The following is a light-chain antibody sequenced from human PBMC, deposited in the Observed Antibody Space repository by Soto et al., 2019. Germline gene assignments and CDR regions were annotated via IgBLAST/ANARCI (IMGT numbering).Light chain of an antibody. CDR2: AAC. J-gene: IGKJ5*01. V-gene: IGKV1-39*01. CDR1: QSISSY. Sequence: DIQMTQSPSSLSASVGDRVTITCRASQSISSYLNWYRQKPGKAPKVLIYAACSLQSGVPSRFSGSGSGTDYTLNIRSLQPEDFATYHCQQSYSIPLTFGGGTRLEI. CDR3: QQSYSIPLT.